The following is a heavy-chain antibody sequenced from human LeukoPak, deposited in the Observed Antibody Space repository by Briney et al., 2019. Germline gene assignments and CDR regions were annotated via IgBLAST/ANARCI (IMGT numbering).Heavy chain of an antibody. CDR1: GLTFSSYG. CDR3: ASGDVPAATYSYYYGMDV. Sequence: GGSLRLSCAASGLTFSSYGMHWLRQAPGKGLEWVALISYDGSNKYYADSVKGRFTISRDNSKNTLYLQMNSLRAEDTAVYYCASGDVPAATYSYYYGMDVWGKGTTVTVSS. D-gene: IGHD2-2*01. V-gene: IGHV3-30*03. J-gene: IGHJ6*04. CDR2: ISYDGSNK.